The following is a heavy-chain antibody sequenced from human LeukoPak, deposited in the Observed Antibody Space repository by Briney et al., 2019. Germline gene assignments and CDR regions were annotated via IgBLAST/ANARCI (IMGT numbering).Heavy chain of an antibody. Sequence: GGSLRLSCAASGFTFDDYAMHWVRQAPGKGLEWVSGISWNSGSIGYADSVKGRFTISRDNAKNSLYLQMNSLRAEDTALYYCAKLLGYDSSGYYYVGDAFDIWGQGTMVTVSS. J-gene: IGHJ3*02. V-gene: IGHV3-9*01. CDR2: ISWNSGSI. CDR3: AKLLGYDSSGYYYVGDAFDI. D-gene: IGHD3-22*01. CDR1: GFTFDDYA.